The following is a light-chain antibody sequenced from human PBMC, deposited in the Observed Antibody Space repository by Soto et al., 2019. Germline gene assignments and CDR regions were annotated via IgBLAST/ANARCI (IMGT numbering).Light chain of an antibody. CDR2: GST. CDR3: QTYDSSLSGLYV. V-gene: IGLV1-40*01. CDR1: SSNIGAGSD. Sequence: QSVLTQPPSISGAPGQRVTISCTGSSSNIGAGSDVHWYHQLPGTAPKLLIYGSTNRPSGVPDRFSGSKSGTSASLAIAGLQTEDEGDYYCQTYDSSLSGLYVFGTGTQLTVL. J-gene: IGLJ1*01.